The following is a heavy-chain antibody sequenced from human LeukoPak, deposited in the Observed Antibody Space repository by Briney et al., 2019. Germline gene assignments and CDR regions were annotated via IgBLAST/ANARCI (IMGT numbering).Heavy chain of an antibody. Sequence: SVKVSCKASGGTFSSYAISWVRQAPGQGLEWMGRIIPILGIANYAQKFQGRVTITADKSTSTAYMELSSLRSEDTAVYYCATEDWTNLRKTRAYSYYFDYWGQGTLVTVSS. CDR1: GGTFSSYA. V-gene: IGHV1-69*04. D-gene: IGHD3/OR15-3a*01. CDR2: IIPILGIA. CDR3: ATEDWTNLRKTRAYSYYFDY. J-gene: IGHJ4*02.